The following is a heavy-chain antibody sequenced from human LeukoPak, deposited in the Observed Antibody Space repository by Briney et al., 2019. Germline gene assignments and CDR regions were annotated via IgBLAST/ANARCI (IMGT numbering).Heavy chain of an antibody. CDR3: ARQIGLVPQRGVFDY. J-gene: IGHJ4*02. CDR2: IYPGDSDT. CDR1: GFTVSSNY. Sequence: GGSLRLSCAASGFTVSSNYMSWVRQAPGKGLEWMGIIYPGDSDTRYSPSFQGQVTISADKSISTAYLQWSSLKASDTAMYYCARQIGLVPQRGVFDYWGQGTLVTVSS. V-gene: IGHV5-51*01. D-gene: IGHD3/OR15-3a*01.